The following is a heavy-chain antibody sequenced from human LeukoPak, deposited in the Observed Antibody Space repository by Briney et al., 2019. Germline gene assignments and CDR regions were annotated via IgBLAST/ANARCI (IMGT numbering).Heavy chain of an antibody. J-gene: IGHJ6*02. V-gene: IGHV1-8*02. CDR2: INPNSGNT. Sequence: ASVKVSCKASGYTFTGYYMHWVRQAPGQGLEWMGWINPNSGNTGYAQKFQGRVTMTRNTSISTAYMELSSLRSEDTAVYYCARAKRDYDFWSGYLRYYYYYYGMDVWGQGTTVTVSS. CDR1: GYTFTGYY. D-gene: IGHD3-3*01. CDR3: ARAKRDYDFWSGYLRYYYYYYGMDV.